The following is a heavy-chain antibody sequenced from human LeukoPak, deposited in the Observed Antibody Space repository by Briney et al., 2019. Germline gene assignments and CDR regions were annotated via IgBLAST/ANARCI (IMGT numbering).Heavy chain of an antibody. V-gene: IGHV1-8*03. D-gene: IGHD6-13*01. Sequence: ASVKVSCKASGYTFTSYDINWVRQATGQGLEWMGWMNPNNGNTGYAQKFQGRVTITRNTSISTAYMELSSLRSEDTAVYYCARGRRSSSWSKDAFDIWGQGTMVTVSS. J-gene: IGHJ3*02. CDR3: ARGRRSSSWSKDAFDI. CDR2: MNPNNGNT. CDR1: GYTFTSYD.